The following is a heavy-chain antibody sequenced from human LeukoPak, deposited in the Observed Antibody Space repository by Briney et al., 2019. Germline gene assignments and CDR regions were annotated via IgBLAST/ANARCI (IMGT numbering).Heavy chain of an antibody. V-gene: IGHV5-51*01. J-gene: IGHJ4*02. Sequence: GEPVNISCQGSGYNFTNYWIGWGSHIPLKGLEWMGINYPGDSDTRYSTSFQGQATISAEKSISTTYLQWSSVKASDTAMYYCARHRDVAFDYWGGGTLVTVSS. D-gene: IGHD5-24*01. CDR2: NYPGDSDT. CDR3: ARHRDVAFDY. CDR1: GYNFTNYW.